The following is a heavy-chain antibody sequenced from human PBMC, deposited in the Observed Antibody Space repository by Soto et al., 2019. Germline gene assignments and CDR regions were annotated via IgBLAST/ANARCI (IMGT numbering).Heavy chain of an antibody. CDR3: ARDLPLMTTVTWDYYYYMDV. J-gene: IGHJ6*03. Sequence: PGGSLRLSCAASGFTVSSNYMSWVRQAPGKGLEWVSVIYSGGSTYYADSVKGRFTISRDNSKNTLYLQMNSLRAEDTAVYYCARDLPLMTTVTWDYYYYMDVWGKGTTVTVSS. V-gene: IGHV3-66*01. CDR1: GFTVSSNY. CDR2: IYSGGST. D-gene: IGHD4-17*01.